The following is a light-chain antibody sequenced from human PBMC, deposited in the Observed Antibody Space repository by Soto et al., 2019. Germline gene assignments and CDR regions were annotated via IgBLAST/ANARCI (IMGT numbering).Light chain of an antibody. CDR3: QQRSNWPYT. CDR2: DAS. CDR1: QSVSSY. Sequence: EIVLTQSPATVSLSPGERATLSCRASQSVSSYLAWYQQKPGQAPRLLIYDASNRATGIPARFSGSGSGTDFPLTISSLEPEGFAVYYCQQRSNWPYTFGQGTKLEIK. J-gene: IGKJ2*01. V-gene: IGKV3-11*01.